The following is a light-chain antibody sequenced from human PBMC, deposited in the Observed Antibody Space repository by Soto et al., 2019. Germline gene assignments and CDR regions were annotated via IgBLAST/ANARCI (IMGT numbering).Light chain of an antibody. CDR1: QSVSTC. Sequence: DIQMTQSPSTLSASIGDRVTITCRASQSVSTCLAWFQQKPGEAPKVLIYKLSYLESGVPPRFSGSGSETVFTLAINGLQADDFATYYCLQYYTYPWTFGQGTKVEI. J-gene: IGKJ1*01. V-gene: IGKV1-5*03. CDR3: LQYYTYPWT. CDR2: KLS.